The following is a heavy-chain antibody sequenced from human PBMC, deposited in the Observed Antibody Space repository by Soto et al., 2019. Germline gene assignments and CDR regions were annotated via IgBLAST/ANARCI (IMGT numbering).Heavy chain of an antibody. CDR3: ASHDSGGYYFGY. J-gene: IGHJ4*02. D-gene: IGHD3-22*01. CDR1: GGSFSGYY. V-gene: IGHV4-34*01. CDR2: INHSGST. Sequence: PSETLSLTCAVYGGSFSGYYWSWIRQPPGKGLEWIGEINHSGSTNYNPSLKSRVTISVDTSKNQFSLKLSSVTAADTAVYYCASHDSGGYYFGYWGQGTLVTVSS.